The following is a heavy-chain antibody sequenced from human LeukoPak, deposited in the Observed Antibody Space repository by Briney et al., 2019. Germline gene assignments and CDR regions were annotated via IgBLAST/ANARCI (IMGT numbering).Heavy chain of an antibody. J-gene: IGHJ4*02. Sequence: SETLSLTCTVSGGSISSGGYYWSWIRQHPGKGLEWIGYIYYSRSTYYNPSLKSRVTISVDTSKNQFSLKLSSVTAADTAVYYCARVDTYYYDSSGYYHDYWGQGTLVTVSS. D-gene: IGHD3-22*01. CDR1: GGSISSGGYY. V-gene: IGHV4-31*03. CDR3: ARVDTYYYDSSGYYHDY. CDR2: IYYSRST.